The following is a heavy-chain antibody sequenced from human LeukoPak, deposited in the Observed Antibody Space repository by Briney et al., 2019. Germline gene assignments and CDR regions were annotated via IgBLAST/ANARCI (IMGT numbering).Heavy chain of an antibody. V-gene: IGHV3-7*01. CDR1: GFTFSSYW. CDR2: IKQDGSEK. CDR3: ARKYYDFWSGYLDAFDI. J-gene: IGHJ3*02. Sequence: PGGSLRLSCAASGFTFSSYWMSWVRQAPGKGLEWVANIKQDGSEKYYVDSVKGRFTISRDNAKNSLYLQMNSLRAEDTAVYYCARKYYDFWSGYLDAFDIWGQGTTVTVSS. D-gene: IGHD3-3*01.